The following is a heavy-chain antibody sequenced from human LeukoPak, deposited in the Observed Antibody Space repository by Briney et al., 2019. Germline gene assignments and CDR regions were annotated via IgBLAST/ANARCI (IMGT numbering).Heavy chain of an antibody. CDR2: IYYSGST. J-gene: IGHJ3*02. V-gene: IGHV4-59*01. CDR1: GGSISSYY. CDR3: ARDRYGAAAFDI. D-gene: IGHD6-13*01. Sequence: PSETLSLTCTVSGGSISSYYWSWIRQPPGKGLEWIGYIYYSGSTNYNPPLKSRVTISVDTSKNQFSLKLSSVTAADTAVYYCARDRYGAAAFDIWGQGTMVTVSS.